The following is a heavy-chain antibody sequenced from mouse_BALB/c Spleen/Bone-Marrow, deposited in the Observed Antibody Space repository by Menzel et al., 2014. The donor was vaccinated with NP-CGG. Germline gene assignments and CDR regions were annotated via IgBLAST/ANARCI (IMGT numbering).Heavy chain of an antibody. CDR3: ARNYRYDGSWFAY. D-gene: IGHD2-14*01. V-gene: IGHV1-18*01. CDR1: GYTFTEYT. J-gene: IGHJ3*01. CDR2: INPNNGGT. Sequence: VHVKQSGPELVKPGASVKISCKTSGYTFTEYTMHWVKQSHGKSLEWIGGINPNNGGTSYNQKFKGKATLTVDKSSSTAYMELRSLTSEDSAVCYCARNYRYDGSWFAYWGQGTLVTVSA.